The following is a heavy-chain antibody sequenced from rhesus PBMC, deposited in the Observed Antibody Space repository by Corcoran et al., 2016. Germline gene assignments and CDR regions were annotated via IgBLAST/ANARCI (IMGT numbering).Heavy chain of an antibody. J-gene: IGHJ4*01. V-gene: IGHV4-169*02. Sequence: QLQLQESGPGLVKPSETLSVTCAVSGGSISSRYCSWIRQAPGKGLEWIGYIYGSGSRTNYKPSLKSRGTLSVETSKNQLSLKLSSVTAADTAVYYCASGLSYSPLDYWGQGVLVTVSS. CDR3: ASGLSYSPLDY. D-gene: IGHD5-12*01. CDR2: IYGSGSRT. CDR1: GGSISSRY.